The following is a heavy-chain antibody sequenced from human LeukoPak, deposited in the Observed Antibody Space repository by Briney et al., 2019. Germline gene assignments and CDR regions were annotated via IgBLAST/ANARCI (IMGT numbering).Heavy chain of an antibody. V-gene: IGHV3-21*06. CDR1: GLTFSTSG. CDR3: ATETNGRHYDY. J-gene: IGHJ4*02. D-gene: IGHD1-14*01. CDR2: IGPTGFDR. Sequence: GGSLRLSRTTSGLTFSTSGFNWVRQAQGKGLEWVASIGPTGFDRYHADSIKGRFTISRDNANNFLYLQMDSLRAEDTAVYYCATETNGRHYDYWGQGTLLTVSS.